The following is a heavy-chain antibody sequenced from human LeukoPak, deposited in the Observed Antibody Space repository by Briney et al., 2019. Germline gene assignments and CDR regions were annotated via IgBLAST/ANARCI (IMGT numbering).Heavy chain of an antibody. CDR3: ASLSSGWDGDY. CDR1: GFTFSSYE. CDR2: IGSSGSTI. Sequence: PGGALRLSCAASGFTFSSYEMNWVRQAPGKGLEWVSYIGSSGSTIYYADSVKGRFTISRDNAKNSLYLQMNRLRAEDTAVYYCASLSSGWDGDYWGQGTLVTVSS. V-gene: IGHV3-48*03. D-gene: IGHD6-19*01. J-gene: IGHJ4*02.